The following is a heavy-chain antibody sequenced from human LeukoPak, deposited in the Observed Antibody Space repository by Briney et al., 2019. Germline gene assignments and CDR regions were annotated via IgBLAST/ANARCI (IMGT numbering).Heavy chain of an antibody. D-gene: IGHD1-26*01. CDR2: VDPEDGET. V-gene: IGHV1-69-2*01. Sequence: ASVKVSCKVSGYTFTDYYMHWVQQAPGKGLEWMGLVDPEDGETIYAEKFQGRVTITADTSTDTAYMELSSLRSEDTAVYYCATSDQVGATMNDYWGQGTLFTVSS. CDR3: ATSDQVGATMNDY. J-gene: IGHJ4*02. CDR1: GYTFTDYY.